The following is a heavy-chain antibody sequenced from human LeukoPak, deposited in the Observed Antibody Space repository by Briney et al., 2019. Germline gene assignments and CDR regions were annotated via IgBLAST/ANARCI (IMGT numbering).Heavy chain of an antibody. Sequence: GASVKVSFKASGYTFTSYGISWVRQAPGQGLEWMGWISAYNGNTNYAQKLQGRVTMTTDTSTSTAYMELRSLRSDDTAVYYCARALGSYAQYYFDYWGQGTLVTVSS. J-gene: IGHJ4*02. V-gene: IGHV1-18*01. CDR3: ARALGSYAQYYFDY. CDR2: ISAYNGNT. CDR1: GYTFTSYG. D-gene: IGHD3-16*01.